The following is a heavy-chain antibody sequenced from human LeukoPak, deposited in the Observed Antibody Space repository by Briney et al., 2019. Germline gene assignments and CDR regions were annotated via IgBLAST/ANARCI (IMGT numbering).Heavy chain of an antibody. D-gene: IGHD3-16*02. Sequence: GGSLRLSCAASGFTFSSYSMNWVRQAPGKGLEWVSYISSSSSTIYYADSVKGQFTISRDNAKNSLYLQMNSLRAEDTAVYYCAKDLGDYDYVWGSYRPGGFDYWGQGTLVTVSS. CDR1: GFTFSSYS. J-gene: IGHJ4*02. CDR2: ISSSSSTI. V-gene: IGHV3-48*04. CDR3: AKDLGDYDYVWGSYRPGGFDY.